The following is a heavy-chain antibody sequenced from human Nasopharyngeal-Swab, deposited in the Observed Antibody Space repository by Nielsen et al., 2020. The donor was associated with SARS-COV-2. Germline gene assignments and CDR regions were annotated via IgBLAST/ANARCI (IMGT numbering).Heavy chain of an antibody. CDR3: ARDNAYCSAARCENWFDP. V-gene: IGHV4-39*07. CDR1: GGSISSSSYY. D-gene: IGHD2-15*01. CDR2: IHYTRST. Sequence: SETLSLTCTVSGGSISSSSYYWGWMRQTPGKGLEWIGNIHYTRSTYYNSSLKSRVTMSVDTSKNQFSLKLSSVTAADTAVYYCARDNAYCSAARCENWFDPWGQGTLVTVSS. J-gene: IGHJ5*02.